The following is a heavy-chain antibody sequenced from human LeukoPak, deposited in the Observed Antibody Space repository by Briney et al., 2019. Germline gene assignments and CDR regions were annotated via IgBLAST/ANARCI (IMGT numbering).Heavy chain of an antibody. CDR2: IYYSGST. CDR3: ARYRSTYYYDSSGYAHDY. CDR1: GDSISSGGYY. J-gene: IGHJ4*02. Sequence: SQTLSLTCTVSGDSISSGGYYWSWIRQHPGKGLEWIGYIYYSGSTNYNPSLKSRVTISVDTSKNQFSLKLSSVTAADTAVYYCARYRSTYYYDSSGYAHDYWGQGTLVTVSS. V-gene: IGHV4-61*08. D-gene: IGHD3-22*01.